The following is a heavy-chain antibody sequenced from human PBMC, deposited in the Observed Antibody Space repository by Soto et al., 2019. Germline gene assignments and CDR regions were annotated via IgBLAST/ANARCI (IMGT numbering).Heavy chain of an antibody. CDR3: AKDRTGSAYYFDY. Sequence: EVQLVESGGGLVQPGRSLRLSCAASGFTFDDYAMHWVRQAPGKGLEWVSGISWNSGTIGYADSVKGRFTISRDNAKNSLYLQMNSLRAEDTAVYYCAKDRTGSAYYFDYWGQGTLVTVSS. D-gene: IGHD3-16*01. J-gene: IGHJ4*02. CDR2: ISWNSGTI. V-gene: IGHV3-9*01. CDR1: GFTFDDYA.